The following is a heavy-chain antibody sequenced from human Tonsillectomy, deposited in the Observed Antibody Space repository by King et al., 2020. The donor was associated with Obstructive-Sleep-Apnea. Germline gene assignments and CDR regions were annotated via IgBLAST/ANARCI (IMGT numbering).Heavy chain of an antibody. Sequence: QLQESGPGLVKPSETLSLTCTVSGGSISSYYWSWIRQPPGKGLEGMGYIYYSGSTNYNPSPKRRVTISVDTSKNQFSLKLSSVTAADTAVYYCARQPIMITFGGVIPPYYFDYWGQGTLVTVSS. CDR3: ARQPIMITFGGVIPPYYFDY. CDR2: IYYSGST. J-gene: IGHJ4*02. V-gene: IGHV4-59*01. CDR1: GGSISSYY. D-gene: IGHD3-16*02.